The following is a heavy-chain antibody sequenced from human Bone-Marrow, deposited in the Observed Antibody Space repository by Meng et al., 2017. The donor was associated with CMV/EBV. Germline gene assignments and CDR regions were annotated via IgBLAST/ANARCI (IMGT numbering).Heavy chain of an antibody. J-gene: IGHJ6*02. D-gene: IGHD6-19*01. CDR1: GFTFSSYD. Sequence: GESLKISCAASGFTFSSYDMHWVRQATGKGLEWVSAIGTAGDTYYPGSVKGRFTISRENAKNSLYLQMNSLRAGDTAVYYCARVGPLYSSGWYFGKDYYGMDVWGQRTTATVSS. V-gene: IGHV3-13*01. CDR2: IGTAGDT. CDR3: ARVGPLYSSGWYFGKDYYGMDV.